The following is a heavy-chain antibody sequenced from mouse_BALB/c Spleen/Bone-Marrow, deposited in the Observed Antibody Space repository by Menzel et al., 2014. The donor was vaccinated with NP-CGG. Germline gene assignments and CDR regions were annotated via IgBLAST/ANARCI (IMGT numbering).Heavy chain of an antibody. V-gene: IGHV1-15*01. CDR1: GFTFTDYE. Sequence: VKLMESGAELVRPGASVTLSCKASGFTFTDYEMHWVKQTPVHGLEWIGAIDPETGGTAYNQKFKGKATLTADKSSSTAYMELRSLTSEDSAVYYCTRGDGNYGWFAYWGQGTLVTVSA. J-gene: IGHJ3*01. CDR2: IDPETGGT. D-gene: IGHD2-1*01. CDR3: TRGDGNYGWFAY.